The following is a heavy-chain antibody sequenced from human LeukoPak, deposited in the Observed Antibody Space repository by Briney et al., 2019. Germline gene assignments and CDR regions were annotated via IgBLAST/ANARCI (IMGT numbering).Heavy chain of an antibody. V-gene: IGHV3-23*01. D-gene: IGHD1-1*01. Sequence: PGGSLRLSCAASGFTFSSYAMSWVRQAPGKGLEWVSAISGSGGSTYYADSVKGRFTISRDNSKNTLYLQMNSLRAEDTAVYYCAKDSGPSLQLYGMDVWGQGTTVTVSS. CDR1: GFTFSSYA. CDR3: AKDSGPSLQLYGMDV. J-gene: IGHJ6*02. CDR2: ISGSGGST.